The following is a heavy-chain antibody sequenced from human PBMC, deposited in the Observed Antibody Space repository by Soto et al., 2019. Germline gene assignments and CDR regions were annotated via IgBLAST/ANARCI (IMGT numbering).Heavy chain of an antibody. Sequence: EVQVVESGGGLVQPGGSLRLSCAASGFTVSSNYMTWVRQAPGKGLEWVSVIYSDGNTYYADSVKGRFTISRHNSKNTLYLQMNGLRVEDTAVYYCARVGYISNWPLLFNWFDPWGQGTLVTVSS. CDR2: IYSDGNT. D-gene: IGHD6-13*01. CDR3: ARVGYISNWPLLFNWFDP. J-gene: IGHJ5*02. V-gene: IGHV3-53*04. CDR1: GFTVSSNY.